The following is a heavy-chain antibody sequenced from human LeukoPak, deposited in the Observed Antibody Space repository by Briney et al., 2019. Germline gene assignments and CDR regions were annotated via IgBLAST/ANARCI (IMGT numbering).Heavy chain of an antibody. D-gene: IGHD2-15*01. Sequence: SEPLSLTCAVYGGPFSGYYWLWIRQPPGKGVEWIGEIHHSGSTNYNPSLKSRVNISVDTSKNHFSLKMSSVTAADTAVYYCARVGGGSLDYWGQGTLVTVSS. CDR3: ARVGGGSLDY. CDR2: IHHSGST. CDR1: GGPFSGYY. J-gene: IGHJ4*02. V-gene: IGHV4-34*01.